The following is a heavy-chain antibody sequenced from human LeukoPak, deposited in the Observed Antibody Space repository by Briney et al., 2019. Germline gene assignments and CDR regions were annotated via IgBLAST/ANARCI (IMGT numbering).Heavy chain of an antibody. CDR3: ARRVDYYYHYYMDV. Sequence: PSETLSLTCTVSGGSISSYYWSWIRQPPGKGLEWIGYIYYSGSTNYNPSLKSRVTISVDTSKNQFSLKLSSVTAADTAVYYCARRVDYYYHYYMDVWGRGTTVTVSS. CDR1: GGSISSYY. V-gene: IGHV4-59*01. CDR2: IYYSGST. J-gene: IGHJ6*03.